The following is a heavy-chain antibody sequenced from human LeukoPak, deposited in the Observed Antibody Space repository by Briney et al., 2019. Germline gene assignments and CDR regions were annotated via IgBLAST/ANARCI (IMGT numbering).Heavy chain of an antibody. D-gene: IGHD1-1*01. V-gene: IGHV4-39*01. CDR1: GGSISSSTYY. CDR3: ARLSTSDTDGDYFDF. Sequence: SETLSLTCTVSGGSISSSTYYWVWVRQPPGKGLEWIGSINYSGRTFYSSSLKSRATISVDTFRNQFSLKVTSVTAADTAVYSCARLSTSDTDGDYFDFWGQGTLVTVSS. J-gene: IGHJ4*02. CDR2: INYSGRT.